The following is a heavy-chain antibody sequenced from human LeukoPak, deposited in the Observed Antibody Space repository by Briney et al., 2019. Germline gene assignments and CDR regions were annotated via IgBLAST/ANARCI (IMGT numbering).Heavy chain of an antibody. J-gene: IGHJ5*01. CDR2: IYYSGDT. CDR3: ARAITTGTFGY. V-gene: IGHV4-39*07. CDR1: GGTISSSSHY. Sequence: NPSETLSLTCTVSGGTISSSSHYWGWIRQPPGQGLEWIGTIYYSGDTYYNPSLKSRVTISVDTSKNQFSLKLTSVTAADTAVYYCARAITTGTFGYWGQGTLVTVSS. D-gene: IGHD1-1*01.